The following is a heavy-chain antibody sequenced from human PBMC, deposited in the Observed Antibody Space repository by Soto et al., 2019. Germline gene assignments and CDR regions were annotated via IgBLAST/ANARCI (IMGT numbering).Heavy chain of an antibody. Sequence: GGSLRLSCVASGFTFSSYAMHWVRQAPGKGLEWVAVISYDGSNKYYADSVKGRFTISRDNSKNTLYLQMNSLRAEDTAVYYCASSHYYSNYGGRSYYYYGMDVWGQGTTVTVSS. J-gene: IGHJ6*02. CDR3: ASSHYYSNYGGRSYYYYGMDV. V-gene: IGHV3-30-3*01. CDR2: ISYDGSNK. D-gene: IGHD4-4*01. CDR1: GFTFSSYA.